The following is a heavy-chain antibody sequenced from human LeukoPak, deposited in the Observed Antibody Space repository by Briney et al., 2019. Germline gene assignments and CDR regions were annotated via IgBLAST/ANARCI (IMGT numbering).Heavy chain of an antibody. CDR2: ISHSGST. D-gene: IGHD6-19*01. CDR1: GGSISSSNW. J-gene: IGHJ4*02. Sequence: SGTLSLTCAVSGGSISSSNWWSWVRQPPGKGLEWIGEISHSGSTNYNPSLKSRVTISVDKSKNQFSLKVTSVTAADTAVYYCARDLGMAGIAPVDYWGQGTLVTVSS. CDR3: ARDLGMAGIAPVDY. V-gene: IGHV4-4*02.